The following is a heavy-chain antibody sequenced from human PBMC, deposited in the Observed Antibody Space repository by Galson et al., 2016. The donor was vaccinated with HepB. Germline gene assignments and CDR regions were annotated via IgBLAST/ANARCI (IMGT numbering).Heavy chain of an antibody. D-gene: IGHD2-8*01. Sequence: SETLSLTCAVSGDSINNRNWWSWVRQAPGKGLQWIGEVYHTGSTNYDPSLRSRVRISVDKSKNEISLNLTSVTAADTAVYYCARVPGKWSTRPRYHFYYYAMDVWGPGTTVVVAS. CDR1: GDSINNRNW. CDR2: VYHTGST. V-gene: IGHV4-4*02. CDR3: ARVPGKWSTRPRYHFYYYAMDV. J-gene: IGHJ6*02.